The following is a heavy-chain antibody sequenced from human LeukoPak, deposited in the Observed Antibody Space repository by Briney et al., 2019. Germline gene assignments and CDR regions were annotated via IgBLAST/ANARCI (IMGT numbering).Heavy chain of an antibody. V-gene: IGHV4-4*07. CDR3: ARDRVELLWFGELLGIINLDY. J-gene: IGHJ4*02. Sequence: SETLSLTCTVSGGSISSYYWSWIRQPAGKGLEWIGRIYTSGSTNYNPSLKSRVTMSVDTSKNQFSLKLSSVTAADTAVYYCARDRVELLWFGELLGIINLDYWGQGTLVTVSS. CDR2: IYTSGST. D-gene: IGHD3-10*01. CDR1: GGSISSYY.